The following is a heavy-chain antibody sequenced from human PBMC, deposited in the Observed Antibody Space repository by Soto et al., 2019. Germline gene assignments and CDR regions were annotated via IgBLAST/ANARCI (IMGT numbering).Heavy chain of an antibody. V-gene: IGHV4-31*03. CDR2: IYHSGST. Sequence: PSETLSLTCTVSCGSISSGGYYWSWIRQHPGKGLEWIGYIYHSGSTYYNPSPKSRVTISVDTSKNQFSLKLSSVTAADTAVYYCARPPPATGDWDYWGQGTLVTVSS. CDR1: CGSISSGGYY. CDR3: ARPPPATGDWDY. J-gene: IGHJ4*02. D-gene: IGHD3-10*01.